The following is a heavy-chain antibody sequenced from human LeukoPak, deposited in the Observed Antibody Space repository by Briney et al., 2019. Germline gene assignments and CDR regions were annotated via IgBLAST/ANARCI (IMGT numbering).Heavy chain of an antibody. V-gene: IGHV3-23*01. D-gene: IGHD3-10*01. J-gene: IGHJ6*04. CDR1: GFTFSSYA. Sequence: PGGSLRLSCAASGFTFSSYAMSWVRQAPGKGLEWASAISGSGGSTYYADSVKGRFTISRDNSKNTLYLQMNSLRAEDTAVYYCASAREIWFGEPTYYYGMDVWGKGTTVTVSS. CDR3: ASAREIWFGEPTYYYGMDV. CDR2: ISGSGGST.